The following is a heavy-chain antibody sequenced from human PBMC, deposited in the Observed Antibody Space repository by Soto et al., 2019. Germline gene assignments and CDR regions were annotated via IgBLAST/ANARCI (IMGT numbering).Heavy chain of an antibody. D-gene: IGHD2-2*01. CDR2: ISYDGSNK. Sequence: GGSLRLSCAASGFTFSSYGMHWVRQAPGKGLEWVAVISYDGSNKYYADSVKGRFTISRDNSKNTLYLQMNSLRAEDTAVYYCAKDPSTMPLDYWGQGTLVTVSS. J-gene: IGHJ4*02. CDR1: GFTFSSYG. V-gene: IGHV3-30*18. CDR3: AKDPSTMPLDY.